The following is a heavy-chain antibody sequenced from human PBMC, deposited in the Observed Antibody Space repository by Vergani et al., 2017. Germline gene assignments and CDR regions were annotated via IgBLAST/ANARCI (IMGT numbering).Heavy chain of an antibody. Sequence: QVQLQESGPGLVKPSETLSLTCTVSGGSVSSGSYYWSWIRQPPGKGLEWIGYIYYSGSTNYNPSLKSRVTISVDTYKNQFSLKLCSVTAADTAGYYCARETYYDFVWGGYRTGLDYWGQGTLVTVSS. J-gene: IGHJ4*02. CDR3: ARETYYDFVWGGYRTGLDY. V-gene: IGHV4-61*01. D-gene: IGHD3-16*02. CDR2: IYYSGST. CDR1: GGSVSSGSYY.